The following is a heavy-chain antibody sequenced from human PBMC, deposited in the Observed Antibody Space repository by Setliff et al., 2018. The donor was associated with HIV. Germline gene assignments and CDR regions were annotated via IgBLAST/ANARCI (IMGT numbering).Heavy chain of an antibody. CDR3: ARAQYQLLEPPTYNWFDP. CDR1: GGTFSSFG. V-gene: IGHV1-69*06. CDR2: IIPVFGKV. Sequence: SVKVSCKASGGTFSSFGINWIRQAPGQGLEWMGGIIPVFGKVEYAQRFQGRVKITADKSTDTAYMELSSLRSEDTAVYYCARAQYQLLEPPTYNWFDPWGQGTLVTVSS. D-gene: IGHD2-2*01. J-gene: IGHJ5*02.